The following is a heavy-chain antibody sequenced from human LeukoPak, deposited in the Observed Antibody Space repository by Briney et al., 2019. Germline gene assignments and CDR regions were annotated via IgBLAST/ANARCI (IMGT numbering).Heavy chain of an antibody. Sequence: GGSLRLSCAASGFTVSSNYMSWVRQAPGKGLEWVSVIYSGGTTNHADSVKGRFTVSRDNSKNTLYLQMNSLRAEDTAVYYCAKEQGSGSYEDFDYWGQGTLVTVSS. CDR1: GFTVSSNY. CDR3: AKEQGSGSYEDFDY. J-gene: IGHJ4*02. CDR2: IYSGGTT. D-gene: IGHD1-26*01. V-gene: IGHV3-53*01.